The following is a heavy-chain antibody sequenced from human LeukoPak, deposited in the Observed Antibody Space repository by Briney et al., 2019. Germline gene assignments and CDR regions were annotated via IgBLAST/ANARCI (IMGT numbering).Heavy chain of an antibody. D-gene: IGHD5-18*01. CDR3: ARRGDTPMIGDH. CDR2: LSDTGNI. V-gene: IGHV3-48*01. J-gene: IGHJ4*02. CDR1: GFTFSSYG. Sequence: GGSLRLSCAASGFTFSSYGMNWVRQAPGKGLEWLSYLSDTGNIHYAQSVKGRFTISRDNAKNSLYLQMDGLRAEDTAVYYCARRGDTPMIGDHWGQGILVTVAS.